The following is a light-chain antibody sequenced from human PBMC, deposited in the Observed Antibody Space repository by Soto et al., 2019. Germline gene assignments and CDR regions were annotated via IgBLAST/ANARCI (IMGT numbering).Light chain of an antibody. V-gene: IGKV2-30*02. Sequence: DVVMTQSPLSLPVTLGQPASISCRSTQSLVHSDGNTHLNWFQQRPGQSPRRLICKVSNRDSGVPDRFSGSASGTDFTLKISRVEAEDVGVYYCMQGTHWPYTFGHGTKLEIK. J-gene: IGKJ2*01. CDR3: MQGTHWPYT. CDR1: QSLVHSDGNTH. CDR2: KVS.